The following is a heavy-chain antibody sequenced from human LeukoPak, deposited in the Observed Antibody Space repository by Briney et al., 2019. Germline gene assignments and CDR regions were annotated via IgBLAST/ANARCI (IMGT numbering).Heavy chain of an antibody. D-gene: IGHD5-18*01. CDR2: INRSGST. CDR1: GGSFSDYY. V-gene: IGHV4-34*01. Sequence: PSETLSLPCTVYGGSFSDYYWSWVRQPPGKGLGWIGEINRSGSTNYSPSLKSRVTISVDTSKNQFSLKLSSVAAADTAVYFCARVGYRYVINDWSRTGLGAYPTKYYYHMDVWDKGTTVTVSS. J-gene: IGHJ6*03. CDR3: ARVGYRYVINDWSRTGLGAYPTKYYYHMDV.